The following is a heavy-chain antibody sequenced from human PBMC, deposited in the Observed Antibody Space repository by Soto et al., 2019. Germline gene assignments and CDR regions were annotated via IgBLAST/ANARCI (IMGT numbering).Heavy chain of an antibody. CDR2: IYYSGST. CDR3: ARETVSVEARRQLTGDAFDI. CDR1: GGSVSSGSYY. D-gene: IGHD7-27*01. V-gene: IGHV4-61*01. Sequence: SETLSLTCTVSGGSVSSGSYYWSWIRQPPGKGLEWIGYIYYSGSTNYNPSLKSRVTISVDTSKNQFSLKLSSVTAADTAVYYCARETVSVEARRQLTGDAFDIWGQGTMVTVSS. J-gene: IGHJ3*02.